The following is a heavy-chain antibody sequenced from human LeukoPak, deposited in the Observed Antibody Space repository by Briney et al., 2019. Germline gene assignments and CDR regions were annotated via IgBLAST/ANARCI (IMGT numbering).Heavy chain of an antibody. CDR3: ARVLGYYYDSSGSWAFDI. CDR1: GGSISSGDYY. V-gene: IGHV4-30-4*01. Sequence: SETLSLTCTVSGGSISSGDYYWSWIRQPPGKGLEWIGYIYYSGSTYYNPSLKSRVTISVDTSKNQFSLKLSSVTAADTAVYYCARVLGYYYDSSGSWAFDIWGQGTVVTVSS. J-gene: IGHJ3*02. D-gene: IGHD3-22*01. CDR2: IYYSGST.